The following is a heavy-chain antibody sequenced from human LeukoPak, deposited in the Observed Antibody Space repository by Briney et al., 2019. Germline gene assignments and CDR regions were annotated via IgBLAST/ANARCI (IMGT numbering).Heavy chain of an antibody. CDR2: ISWNSGSI. CDR1: GFTFDDYA. Sequence: GRSLRLSCAASGFTFDDYAMHWVRQAPGKGLEWVSGISWNSGSIGYADSVKGRFTISRDNAKNSLYLQMNSLRAEDTALYYCAKESEYVGAVGYWGQGTLVTVSS. J-gene: IGHJ4*02. V-gene: IGHV3-9*01. CDR3: AKESEYVGAVGY. D-gene: IGHD1-26*01.